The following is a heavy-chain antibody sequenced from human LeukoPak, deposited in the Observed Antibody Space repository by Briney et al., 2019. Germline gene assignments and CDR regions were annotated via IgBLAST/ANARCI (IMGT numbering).Heavy chain of an antibody. CDR3: AREGYSFGSRTGIDY. CDR1: GFSVSTNF. CDR2: MYSGGTT. D-gene: IGHD5-18*01. Sequence: GGSLRLSCAASGFSVSTNFMNWVRQAPGRGLEWVSVMYSGGTTSYADSVKGRFTISRDNSKNTVSLRMNSLRIDDTAVYYCAREGYSFGSRTGIDYWGQGTLVTVSS. J-gene: IGHJ4*02. V-gene: IGHV3-53*05.